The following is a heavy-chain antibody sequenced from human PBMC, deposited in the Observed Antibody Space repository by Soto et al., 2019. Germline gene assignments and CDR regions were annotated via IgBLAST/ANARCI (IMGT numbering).Heavy chain of an antibody. J-gene: IGHJ4*02. V-gene: IGHV3-30-3*01. CDR2: ISYDGTNK. CDR1: GFSVSISP. Sequence: SLRLSCAACGFSVSISPMHWVHQAPGKGPQWEAIISYDGTNKFYADSVKGRFTISRDNSKSTLYLQVDSLRPEDAAVYYCARDPKTSGGQHWAFNYFDSWGQGTLVTVSS. CDR3: ARDPKTSGGQHWAFNYFDS. D-gene: IGHD7-27*01.